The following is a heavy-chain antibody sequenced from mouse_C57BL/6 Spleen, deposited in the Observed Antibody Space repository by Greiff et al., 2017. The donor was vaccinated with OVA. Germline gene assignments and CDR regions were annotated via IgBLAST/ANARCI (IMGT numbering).Heavy chain of an antibody. CDR1: GYTFTDYY. CDR3: ARGSQDAMDY. V-gene: IGHV1-19*01. Sequence: VQLQQSGPVLVKPGASVNISLHSSGYTFTDYYMNWVKQSHGKSLEWIGVINPYNGGTSYNQKFKGKATLTVDKSSSTAYMELNSLTSEDSAVYYCARGSQDAMDYWGQGTSVTVSS. CDR2: INPYNGGT. J-gene: IGHJ4*01.